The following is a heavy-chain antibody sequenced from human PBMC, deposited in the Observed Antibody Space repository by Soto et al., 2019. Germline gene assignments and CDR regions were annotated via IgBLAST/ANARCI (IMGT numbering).Heavy chain of an antibody. CDR2: IYPGDSDT. D-gene: IGHD2-2*01. V-gene: IGHV5-51*01. J-gene: IGHJ5*02. CDR1: GYSFTSYW. CDR3: ARGYCTTTICDPWLDP. Sequence: GESLKISCTGVGYSFTSYWIGWVRQMPGKGLEWMGIIYPGDSDTRYSPSLQGQVTISADKSITTAYLQWSSLKASDTAMYYCARGYCTTTICDPWLDPWGRGTLVTVSS.